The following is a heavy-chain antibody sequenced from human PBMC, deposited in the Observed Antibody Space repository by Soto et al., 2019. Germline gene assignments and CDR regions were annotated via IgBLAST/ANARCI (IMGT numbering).Heavy chain of an antibody. CDR1: GFTFTSSA. CDR2: IVVGSGNT. CDR3: AAAYYYGSGSYFPTFDY. Sequence: QMQLVQYGPEVKKPGTSVKVSCKASGFTFTSSAVQWVRQARGQRLEWIGWIVVGSGNTNYAQKFQERVTITRDMSTSTAYMELSSLRSEDTAVYYCAAAYYYGSGSYFPTFDYWGQGTLVTVSS. V-gene: IGHV1-58*01. J-gene: IGHJ4*02. D-gene: IGHD3-10*01.